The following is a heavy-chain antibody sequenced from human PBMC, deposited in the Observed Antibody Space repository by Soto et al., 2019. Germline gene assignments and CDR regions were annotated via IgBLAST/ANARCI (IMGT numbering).Heavy chain of an antibody. CDR1: GFTFSTYS. CDR3: ARGGPYYYGSRYCDY. D-gene: IGHD3-22*01. CDR2: ISTSSSTI. Sequence: EVQLVESGGGLVQPGGSLRLSCAASGFTFSTYSMNWVRQAPGKGLEWFSYISTSSSTIYYADSVKGRFTISRDNAKNSLYLQMNRRRAEDTAVYYGARGGPYYYGSRYCDYWGQRTLVTVSS. J-gene: IGHJ4*02. V-gene: IGHV3-48*01.